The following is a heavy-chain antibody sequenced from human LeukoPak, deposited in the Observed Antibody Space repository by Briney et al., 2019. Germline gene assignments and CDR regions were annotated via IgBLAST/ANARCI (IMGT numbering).Heavy chain of an antibody. J-gene: IGHJ4*02. CDR2: INHSGST. D-gene: IGHD5-24*01. V-gene: IGHV4-39*07. Sequence: PSETLSLTCTVSGGSISSGGYYWSWIRQPPGKGLEWIGEINHSGSTNYNPSLKSRVTISVDTSKNQFSLKLSSVIAADTAVYYCARGMAEMATISSYFDYWGQGTLVTVSS. CDR3: ARGMAEMATISSYFDY. CDR1: GGSISSGGYY.